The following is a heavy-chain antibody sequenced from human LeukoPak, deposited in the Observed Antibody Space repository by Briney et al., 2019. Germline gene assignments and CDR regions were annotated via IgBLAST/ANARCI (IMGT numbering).Heavy chain of an antibody. J-gene: IGHJ3*02. CDR3: AREAHAFDI. CDR2: IWYDGSNK. Sequence: GGSLRLSCAASGFTFSSYGMHWVRQAPGEGLEWVAVIWYDGSNKYYADSVKGRFTISRDNSKNTLYLQMNSLRAEDTAVYYCAREAHAFDIWGQGTMVTVSS. CDR1: GFTFSSYG. V-gene: IGHV3-33*08.